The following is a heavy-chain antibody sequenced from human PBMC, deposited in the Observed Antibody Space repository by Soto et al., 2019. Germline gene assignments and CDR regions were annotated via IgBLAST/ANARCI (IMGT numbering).Heavy chain of an antibody. CDR1: GGSISTDGYY. V-gene: IGHV4-31*03. CDR3: ARDRFAATAGTYFDY. CDR2: IYYIGST. J-gene: IGHJ4*02. D-gene: IGHD6-13*01. Sequence: QVQLQESGPGLVKPSQTLSLTCTVSGGSISTDGYYWSWIRQHPGKGLEWIGYIYYIGSTYYNPSLQSRVSISVDTSKNQFSLKLSSVTAADTAVYYCARDRFAATAGTYFDYWGQGTLVTVSS.